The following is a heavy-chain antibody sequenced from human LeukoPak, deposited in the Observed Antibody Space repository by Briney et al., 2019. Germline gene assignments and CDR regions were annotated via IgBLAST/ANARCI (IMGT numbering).Heavy chain of an antibody. Sequence: PGGSLRLSCAASGFTFSSYAMSWVRQAPGKGLEWVSAISGSGGSTYYADSVKGRFTISRDNSKNTVYLQMNSLRAEDTAVYYCASSPEYQPLQLDYWGQGTLVTVSS. CDR1: GFTFSSYA. CDR2: ISGSGGST. J-gene: IGHJ4*02. CDR3: ASSPEYQPLQLDY. D-gene: IGHD2-2*01. V-gene: IGHV3-23*01.